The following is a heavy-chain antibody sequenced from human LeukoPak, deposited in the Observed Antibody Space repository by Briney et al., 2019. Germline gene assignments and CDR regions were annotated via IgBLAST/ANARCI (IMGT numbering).Heavy chain of an antibody. CDR2: IKQDGSET. D-gene: IGHD6-19*01. CDR1: GFTFSSYW. CDR3: ARGGWRPDY. J-gene: IGHJ4*02. Sequence: GGSLRLSCAAPGFTFSSYWMSWVRQAPGKGLAWVANIKQDGSETYHVDSVKGRFTISRDNAKNSLYLQMNSLRAEDTGVYYCARGGWRPDYWGQGTLVTVSS. V-gene: IGHV3-7*04.